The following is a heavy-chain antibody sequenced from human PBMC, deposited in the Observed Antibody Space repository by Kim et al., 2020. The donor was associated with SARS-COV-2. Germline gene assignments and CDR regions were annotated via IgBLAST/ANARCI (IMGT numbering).Heavy chain of an antibody. V-gene: IGHV1-69*01. D-gene: IGHD2-21*01. J-gene: IGHJ4*02. CDR3: ARDSTLLEPGPFDY. Sequence: AQKFQGRVTITADESTSTAYMELSSRRSEDTAVYYCARDSTLLEPGPFDYWGQGTLVTVSS.